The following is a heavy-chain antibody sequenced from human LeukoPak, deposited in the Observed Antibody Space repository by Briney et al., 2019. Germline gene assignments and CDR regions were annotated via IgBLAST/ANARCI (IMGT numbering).Heavy chain of an antibody. V-gene: IGHV3-23*01. Sequence: GASLRLSCAASGFTFSSYAMSWVRQAPGKGLEWVSGISGSGGSTSYADSVKGRFTISRDNSKNTLNLQMNSLRAEDTAIYYCAKNQYQLLHTGPGMDVWGQGTTVTVSS. CDR3: AKNQYQLLHTGPGMDV. CDR1: GFTFSSYA. D-gene: IGHD2-2*01. CDR2: ISGSGGST. J-gene: IGHJ6*02.